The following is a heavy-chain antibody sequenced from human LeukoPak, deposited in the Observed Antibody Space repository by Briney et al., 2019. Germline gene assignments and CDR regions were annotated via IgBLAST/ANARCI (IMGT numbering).Heavy chain of an antibody. Sequence: SETLSLTCTVSGDSFRTYYWSWIRQTPGKELEWIGYVFYTGSTDYNPSLEGRVTISLDTSKNRFSLNLSSVTAADTAVYYCARLWTTQMFHFDYWGQGTPVTVSS. J-gene: IGHJ4*02. V-gene: IGHV4-59*08. CDR3: ARLWTTQMFHFDY. CDR1: GDSFRTYY. CDR2: VFYTGST. D-gene: IGHD3/OR15-3a*01.